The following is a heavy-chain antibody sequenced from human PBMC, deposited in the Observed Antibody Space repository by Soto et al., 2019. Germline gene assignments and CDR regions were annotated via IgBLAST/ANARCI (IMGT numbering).Heavy chain of an antibody. J-gene: IGHJ6*02. CDR1: GGSFNGYY. CDR2: INDSGST. Sequence: SETLSLTCAVSGGSFNGYYWSWIRQPPAKGLERMGEINDSGSTNYIPSLKSRVSILLDTSKNQFSLKLTSVTAADTAAYYCARGPMVRPTKLGNTYYYYGINIWGQGTTVTVSS. D-gene: IGHD3-10*01. CDR3: ARGPMVRPTKLGNTYYYYGINI. V-gene: IGHV4-34*01.